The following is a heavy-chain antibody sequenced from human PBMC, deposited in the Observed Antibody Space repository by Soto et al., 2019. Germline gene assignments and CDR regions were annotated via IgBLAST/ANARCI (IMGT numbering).Heavy chain of an antibody. CDR3: AVTVTNHGAFDY. CDR2: IYYSGST. Sequence: PSETLSLTXTVSGGSISSYYWSWIRQPPGKGLEWIGYIYYSGSTNYNPSLKSRVTISVDTSKNQFSLKLSSVTAADTAVYYCAVTVTNHGAFDYWGQGTLVTVSS. J-gene: IGHJ4*02. CDR1: GGSISSYY. V-gene: IGHV4-59*01. D-gene: IGHD4-17*01.